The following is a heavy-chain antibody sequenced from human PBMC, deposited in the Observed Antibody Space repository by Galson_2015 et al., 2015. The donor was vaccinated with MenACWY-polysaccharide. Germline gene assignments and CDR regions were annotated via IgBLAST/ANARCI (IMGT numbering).Heavy chain of an antibody. CDR3: ARDYCSRTSCYGMDA. D-gene: IGHD2-2*01. CDR2: ISYDATNK. V-gene: IGHV3-30-3*01. Sequence: SLRLSCAASGFTFSRYAMHWVRQAPGKGLEWVAVISYDATNKYYAESVKGRFTISRDNSKNTMYVQMNSLRAEDTAIYYCARDYCSRTSCYGMDAWGQATTVTVSS. J-gene: IGHJ6*02. CDR1: GFTFSRYA.